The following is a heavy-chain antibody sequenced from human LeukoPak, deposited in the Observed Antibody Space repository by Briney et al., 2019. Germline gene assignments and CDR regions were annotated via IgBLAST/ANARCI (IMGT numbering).Heavy chain of an antibody. J-gene: IGHJ4*02. CDR2: ISGSGGST. D-gene: IGHD3-3*01. V-gene: IGHV3-23*01. CDR1: GFTFSSYA. CDR3: AKDVYDFWSGYYPYYFDY. Sequence: GGSLRLSCAASGFTFSSYAMSWVRQAPGKGLEWVSAISGSGGSTYYADSVKGRFTISRDNSKNTLYLQMNSLRAEDTAVYYRAKDVYDFWSGYYPYYFDYWGQGTLVTVSS.